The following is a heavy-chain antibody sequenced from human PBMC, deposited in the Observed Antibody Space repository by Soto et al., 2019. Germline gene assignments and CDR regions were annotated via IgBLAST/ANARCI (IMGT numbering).Heavy chain of an antibody. Sequence: SETLSLTCVSGDSASNSNYYWLWIRQPPGKGLEWIGDIHHSGSTYYTPSLKSRVTISMDTSKNHFSLRLTSVTAADTAKYYCARGLYGGTVDYWGQGTPVTVYS. J-gene: IGHJ4*02. CDR2: IHHSGST. CDR3: ARGLYGGTVDY. V-gene: IGHV4-39*02. CDR1: GDSASNSNYY. D-gene: IGHD4-17*01.